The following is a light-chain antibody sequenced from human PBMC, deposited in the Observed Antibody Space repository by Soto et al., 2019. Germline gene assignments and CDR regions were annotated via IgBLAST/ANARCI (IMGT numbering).Light chain of an antibody. CDR3: QQYHTGPAVT. CDR2: GAS. CDR1: QSVSSSY. V-gene: IGKV3-15*01. Sequence: ETEWTPSNGTLSLSHGERATLSCRASQSVSSSYLAWYQQKPGQAPRLLIYGASTRATGIPARFSGSGSGTEFTLTVSSLRSSDLAVFYFQQYHTGPAVTLGQGTRLEIK. J-gene: IGKJ5*01.